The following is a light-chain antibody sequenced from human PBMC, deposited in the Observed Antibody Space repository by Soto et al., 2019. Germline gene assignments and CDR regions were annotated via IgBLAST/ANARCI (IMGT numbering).Light chain of an antibody. J-gene: IGLJ1*01. CDR1: SSNIGAGYD. CDR3: QSHDSSLSAYV. Sequence: QSALTQPPSVSGAPGQRVTVSCTGSSSNIGAGYDVHWYQQLPGTGPKLLISGNSNRPSGVPDRFSGSRSGTSASLAITGLQADDEADYYCQSHDSSLSAYVFGTGTKVTVL. CDR2: GNS. V-gene: IGLV1-40*01.